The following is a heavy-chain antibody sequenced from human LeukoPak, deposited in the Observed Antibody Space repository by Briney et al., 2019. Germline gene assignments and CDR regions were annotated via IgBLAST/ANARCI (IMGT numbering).Heavy chain of an antibody. CDR3: VKDSSVPYGITE. V-gene: IGHV3-23*01. D-gene: IGHD4-17*01. Sequence: PGGSLRLSCAASGFTFSKYAMSWVRQAPGXGLEWVSAISPSDGNTFYADSVKGWFTISRDNAKNTLSLQMNSLRAEDTALYYCVKDSSVPYGITEWGQGTLVTVSS. CDR2: ISPSDGNT. CDR1: GFTFSKYA. J-gene: IGHJ4*02.